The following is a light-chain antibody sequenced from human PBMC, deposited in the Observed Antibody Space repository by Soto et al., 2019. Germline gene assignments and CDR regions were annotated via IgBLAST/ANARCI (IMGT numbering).Light chain of an antibody. CDR2: EVT. CDR3: NSYTSISTLV. CDR1: SSDVGGYNY. V-gene: IGLV2-14*01. Sequence: QSVLTQPASVSGSPGQSITISCTGTSSDVGGYNYVSWYQQRPGKGPKLMIYEVTNRPSGVSNRFSGSKSGNTASLTISGLQADDEADYYCNSYTSISTLVFGGGTQLTVL. J-gene: IGLJ3*02.